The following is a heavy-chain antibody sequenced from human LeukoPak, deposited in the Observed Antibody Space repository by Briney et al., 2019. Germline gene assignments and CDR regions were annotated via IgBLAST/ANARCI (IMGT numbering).Heavy chain of an antibody. Sequence: GGSLRLSCAASGVTFSSYSMNWVRQAPGKGLEWVSSISSSSSYIYYADSVKGRFTISRDNAKNSLYLQMNSLRAEDTAVYYCAITHDGDYGGYWGQGTLVTVSS. V-gene: IGHV3-21*01. CDR2: ISSSSSYI. D-gene: IGHD4-17*01. CDR3: AITHDGDYGGY. CDR1: GVTFSSYS. J-gene: IGHJ4*02.